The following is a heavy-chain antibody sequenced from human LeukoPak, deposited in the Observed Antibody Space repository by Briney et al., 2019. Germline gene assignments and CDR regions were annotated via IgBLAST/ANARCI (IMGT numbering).Heavy chain of an antibody. V-gene: IGHV4-61*02. CDR3: ARDRRGYDRNSYYYYYMDV. CDR2: IYTSGST. J-gene: IGHJ6*03. CDR1: GGSISSGSYY. Sequence: PSETLSLTCTVPGGSISSGSYYWSWIRQPAGKGLEWIGRIYTSGSTNYNPSLKSRVTISVDTSKNQFSLKLSSVTAADTAVYYCARDRRGYDRNSYYYYYMDVWGKGTTVTVPS. D-gene: IGHD5-12*01.